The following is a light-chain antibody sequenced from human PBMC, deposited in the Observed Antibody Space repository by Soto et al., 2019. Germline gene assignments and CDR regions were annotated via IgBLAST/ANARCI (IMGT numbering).Light chain of an antibody. CDR1: SSDVGNYNS. J-gene: IGLJ3*02. V-gene: IGLV2-8*01. Sequence: QSVLTQPPSASGSPGQSVTISCTGTSSDVGNYNSVSWYQQHPGKAPELMIFDVSRRPSGVPHRFSGSKSGNTASLTVSGLQPEDEADYYCCSYSNSNDLVFGGGTKLTVL. CDR3: CSYSNSNDLV. CDR2: DVS.